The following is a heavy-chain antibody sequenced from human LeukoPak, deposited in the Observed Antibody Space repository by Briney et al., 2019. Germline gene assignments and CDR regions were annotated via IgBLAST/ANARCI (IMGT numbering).Heavy chain of an antibody. CDR2: IYTSGST. V-gene: IGHV4-61*02. Sequence: SETLSLTCTVSGGFISSGSYYWSWIRQPAGKGLEWIGRIYTSGSTNYNPSLKSRVTLSVDTSKNQFSLKLSSVTAADTAVYYCARALQTQRRGSGSYYYYMDVWGKGTTVTVSS. D-gene: IGHD4-11*01. CDR1: GGFISSGSYY. J-gene: IGHJ6*03. CDR3: ARALQTQRRGSGSYYYYMDV.